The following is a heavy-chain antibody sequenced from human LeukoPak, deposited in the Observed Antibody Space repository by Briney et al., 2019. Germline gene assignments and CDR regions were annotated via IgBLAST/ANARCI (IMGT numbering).Heavy chain of an antibody. CDR3: ARDMEDIVVVPAAMHRRYYYGMDV. V-gene: IGHV3-48*03. D-gene: IGHD2-2*01. CDR2: ISSSGSTI. CDR1: GFTFSSYE. J-gene: IGHJ6*02. Sequence: GGSLRLSCAASGFTFSSYEMNCVRQAPGKGLEWVSYISSSGSTIYYADSVKGRFTISRDNAKNSLYLQMNSLGAEDTAVYYCARDMEDIVVVPAAMHRRYYYGMDVWGQGTTVTVSS.